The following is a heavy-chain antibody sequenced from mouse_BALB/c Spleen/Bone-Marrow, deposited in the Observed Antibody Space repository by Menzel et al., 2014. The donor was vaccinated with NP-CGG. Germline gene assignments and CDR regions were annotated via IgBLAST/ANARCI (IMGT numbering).Heavy chain of an antibody. V-gene: IGHV2-6*02. CDR1: GFSLTSYG. CDR2: IWSDGNT. J-gene: IGHJ4*01. CDR3: SRNPYGNYAMDY. D-gene: IGHD2-10*02. Sequence: QVQLQQSGPGLVAPSQSLSITCTVSGFSLTSYGVHWVRQPPGKGLEWLVVIWSDGNTTYNSALKSRLSISKDNAKSQVISKINSLQTDDTAMYYCSRNPYGNYAMDYWGQGTSVTVSS.